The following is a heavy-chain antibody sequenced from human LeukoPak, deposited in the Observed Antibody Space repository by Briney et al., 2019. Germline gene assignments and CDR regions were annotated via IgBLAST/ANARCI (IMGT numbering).Heavy chain of an antibody. V-gene: IGHV1-69*13. CDR1: GGTFSSYA. Sequence: GASVKVSCKASGGTFSSYAISWVRQAPGQGLEWMGGIIPIFGTANYAQKFQGRVTITADESTSTAYMELSSLRSEDTAVYYCARDRYDILTGTLDHSYLDYWGQGTLVTVSS. D-gene: IGHD3-9*01. CDR3: ARDRYDILTGTLDHSYLDY. CDR2: IIPIFGTA. J-gene: IGHJ4*02.